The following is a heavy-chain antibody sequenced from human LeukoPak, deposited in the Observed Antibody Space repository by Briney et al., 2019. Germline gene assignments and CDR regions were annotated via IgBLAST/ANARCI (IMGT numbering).Heavy chain of an antibody. V-gene: IGHV2-5*02. CDR3: ATGITMVRGVIITYDY. D-gene: IGHD3-10*01. J-gene: IGHJ4*02. CDR1: GFSLSTSGVG. Sequence: SGPTLVKPTQTLTLTCTFSGFSLSTSGVGVGWIRQPPGKALEWLALIYWDDDKRYSPSLKSRLTITKDTSKNQVVLTMTNMDPVDTATYYCATGITMVRGVIITYDYWGQGTLVTGSS. CDR2: IYWDDDK.